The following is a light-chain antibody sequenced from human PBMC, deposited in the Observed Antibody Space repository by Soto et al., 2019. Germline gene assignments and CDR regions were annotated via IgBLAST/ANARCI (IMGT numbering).Light chain of an antibody. CDR2: RDN. J-gene: IGLJ2*01. CDR1: TSNIEKFY. V-gene: IGLV1-47*01. CDR3: AAWDDSLRGVV. Sequence: QSVLTQPPSASATSGQRVTISCSGSTSNIEKFYVYWYQQLPGTAPKLLVYRDNQRPSGVPDRFSGSKSGTSASLAISGLRSDDEADYYCAAWDDSLRGVVFGGGTKLTVL.